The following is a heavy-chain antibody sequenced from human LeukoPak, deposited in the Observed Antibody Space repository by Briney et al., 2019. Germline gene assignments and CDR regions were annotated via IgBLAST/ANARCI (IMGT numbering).Heavy chain of an antibody. Sequence: GGSLRLSCGASGFIFSRCDMRWVRQAPGKGLEWVSTISDSGGSTYYADSVKGRFTISRDNSKNTLYLQMNSLRAGDTAVFYFAKTTGYCRRWYGDYWGQGTLVTVSS. CDR1: GFIFSRCD. V-gene: IGHV3-23*01. CDR2: ISDSGGST. CDR3: AKTTGYCRRWYGDY. J-gene: IGHJ4*02. D-gene: IGHD6-19*01.